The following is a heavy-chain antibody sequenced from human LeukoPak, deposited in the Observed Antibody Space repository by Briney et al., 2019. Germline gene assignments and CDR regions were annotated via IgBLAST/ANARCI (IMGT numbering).Heavy chain of an antibody. CDR1: GFTFDDHG. Sequence: GGSLRVSCAASGFTFDDHGMSWVRQAPGKGLERVSGINWNGGSTGYADSVKGRFTISRDNSKNTLYLQMNSLRAEDTAVYYCAKAGAVVVVAAKFFDYWGQGTLVTVSS. CDR2: INWNGGST. V-gene: IGHV3-20*04. D-gene: IGHD2-15*01. CDR3: AKAGAVVVVAAKFFDY. J-gene: IGHJ4*02.